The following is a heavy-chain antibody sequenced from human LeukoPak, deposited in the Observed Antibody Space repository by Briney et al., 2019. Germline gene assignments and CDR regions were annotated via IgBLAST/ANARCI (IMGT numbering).Heavy chain of an antibody. V-gene: IGHV5-51*01. D-gene: IGHD2-21*02. CDR3: ARLAYCGGDCYSRWFDP. CDR2: IYPGDSNT. CDR1: GYSFTNYW. Sequence: RGESLKISCKGSGYSFTNYWIGWVRQMPGKGLEWMGIIYPGDSNTRYSPSFQGQVTISADKSIRTAYLQWSSLKASDTAMYYCARLAYCGGDCYSRWFDPWGQGTLVTVSS. J-gene: IGHJ5*02.